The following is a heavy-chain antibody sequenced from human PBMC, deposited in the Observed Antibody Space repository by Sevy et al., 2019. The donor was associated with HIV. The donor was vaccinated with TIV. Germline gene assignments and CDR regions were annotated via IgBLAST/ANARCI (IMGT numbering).Heavy chain of an antibody. Sequence: ASVKVSCKASGYTFSNFDIHWVRQAPGQGLESMGLINPSGGYTNYPQSLQGRVTLTRDTSAITVYMELRSLRSEDTAVYYCARMWSCGGACYYFDSWGQGTLVTVSS. CDR1: GYTFSNFD. CDR3: ARMWSCGGACYYFDS. V-gene: IGHV1-46*03. J-gene: IGHJ4*02. CDR2: INPSGGYT. D-gene: IGHD2-21*02.